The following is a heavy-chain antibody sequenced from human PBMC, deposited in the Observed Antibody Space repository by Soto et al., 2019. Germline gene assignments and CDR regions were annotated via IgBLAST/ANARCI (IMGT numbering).Heavy chain of an antibody. J-gene: IGHJ4*02. CDR1: GFTFDDYA. CDR3: AKDMAAFGGVIDY. Sequence: GGSLILSCAASGFTFDDYAMHWVRQAPGKGLEWVSGISWNSGSIGYADSVKGRFTISRDNAKNSLYLQMNSLRAEDTALYYCAKDMAAFGGVIDYWGQGTLVTVSS. CDR2: ISWNSGSI. V-gene: IGHV3-9*01. D-gene: IGHD3-16*02.